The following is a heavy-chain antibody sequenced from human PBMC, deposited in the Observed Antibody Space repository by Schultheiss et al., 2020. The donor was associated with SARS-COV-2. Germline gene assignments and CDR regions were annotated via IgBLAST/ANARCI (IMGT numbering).Heavy chain of an antibody. V-gene: IGHV3-21*01. Sequence: GGSLRLSCAASGFTFSSYSMNWVRQAPGKGLEWVSSISSSSSYIYYADSVKGRFTISRDNAKNSLYLQMNSLRAEDTAVYYCAREGLVGAADYWGQGTLVTVSS. D-gene: IGHD1-26*01. CDR1: GFTFSSYS. J-gene: IGHJ4*02. CDR2: ISSSSSYI. CDR3: AREGLVGAADY.